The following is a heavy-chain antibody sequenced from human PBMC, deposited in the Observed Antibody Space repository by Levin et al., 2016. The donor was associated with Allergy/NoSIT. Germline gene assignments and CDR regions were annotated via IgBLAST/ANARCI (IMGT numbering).Heavy chain of an antibody. Sequence: WIRQPPGKGLEWIGYIYHSGSTTYNPSLKSRVTISIDTSKNQLSLKLTSVTAADTAVYYCASAQGDWSWFDPWGQGTLVTVSS. CDR3: ASAQGDWSWFDP. J-gene: IGHJ5*02. V-gene: IGHV4-59*01. CDR2: IYHSGST. D-gene: IGHD3-3*01.